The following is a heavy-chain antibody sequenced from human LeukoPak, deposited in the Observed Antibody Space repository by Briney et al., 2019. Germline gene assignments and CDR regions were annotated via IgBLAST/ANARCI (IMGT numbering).Heavy chain of an antibody. CDR3: AKKGSGNSGNYFDY. Sequence: GGSLRLSCAASGFTFSNYAMHWVRQAPGKGLEWVAVISYEGGSKYYADSVKGRFTISRDNSKNTLYLQMNSLRAEDTAVYYCAKKGSGNSGNYFDYWGQGTLVTVSS. CDR1: GFTFSNYA. D-gene: IGHD4-23*01. J-gene: IGHJ4*02. CDR2: ISYEGGSK. V-gene: IGHV3-30-3*02.